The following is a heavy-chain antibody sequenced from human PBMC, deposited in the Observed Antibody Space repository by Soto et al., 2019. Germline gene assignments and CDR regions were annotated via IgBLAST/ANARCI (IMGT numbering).Heavy chain of an antibody. CDR3: ARVHSSSYHYFDY. Sequence: GGSVRISCAASGFTFSSYAMHGVRQAPGKGLEWVAVISYDGSNKYYADSVKGRFTISRDNSKNTLYLQMNSLRAEDTAVYYCARVHSSSYHYFDYWGQGTLFTVSS. V-gene: IGHV3-30-3*01. D-gene: IGHD6-13*01. J-gene: IGHJ4*02. CDR2: ISYDGSNK. CDR1: GFTFSSYA.